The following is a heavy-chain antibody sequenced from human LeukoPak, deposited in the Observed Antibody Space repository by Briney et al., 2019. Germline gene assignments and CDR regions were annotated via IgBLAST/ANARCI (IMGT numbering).Heavy chain of an antibody. CDR1: GYTFTSYD. Sequence: ASVKVSCKASGYTFTSYDINRVRQATGQGLEWMGWMNPNSGNTGYAQKFQGRVTMTRNTSISTAYMELSSLRSEDTGVYYCAAGIAAAGTFYWGQGTLVTVSS. V-gene: IGHV1-8*01. CDR3: AAGIAAAGTFY. CDR2: MNPNSGNT. J-gene: IGHJ4*02. D-gene: IGHD6-13*01.